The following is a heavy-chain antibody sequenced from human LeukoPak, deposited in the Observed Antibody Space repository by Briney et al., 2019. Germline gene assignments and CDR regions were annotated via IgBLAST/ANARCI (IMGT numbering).Heavy chain of an antibody. V-gene: IGHV3-23*01. CDR3: AKDLNFGDGRWEFDP. CDR1: GFTFGGFT. Sequence: GGSLRLSCAASGFTFGGFTMAWVRQNPGKGLEWLSGILADADGGRTYYADSVKGRFTIYRDNSKNTLYLQMNNLRADDTAVYFCAKDLNFGDGRWEFDPWGQGTLVTV. D-gene: IGHD4-17*01. CDR2: ILADADGGRT. J-gene: IGHJ5*02.